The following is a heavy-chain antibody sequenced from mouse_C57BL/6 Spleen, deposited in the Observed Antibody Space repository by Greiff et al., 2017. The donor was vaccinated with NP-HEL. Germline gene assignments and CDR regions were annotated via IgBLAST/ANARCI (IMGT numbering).Heavy chain of an antibody. V-gene: IGHV1-53*01. Sequence: QVQLQQPGTELVKPGASVKLSCKASGYTFTSYWMHWVKQRPGQGLEWFGNLNLSNGGTNYNEKFTCNVTLTVDKSSGSAYMQLSSLTSDDAAVYYCARANWDFWYFDVWGTGTTVTVSS. CDR2: LNLSNGGT. CDR3: ARANWDFWYFDV. J-gene: IGHJ1*03. D-gene: IGHD4-1*01. CDR1: GYTFTSYW.